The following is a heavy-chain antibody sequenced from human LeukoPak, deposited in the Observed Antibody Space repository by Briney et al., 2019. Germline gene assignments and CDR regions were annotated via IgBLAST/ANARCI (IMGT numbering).Heavy chain of an antibody. D-gene: IGHD4-23*01. J-gene: IGHJ3*02. CDR2: IYYSGST. CDR3: AREGLRWPDAFDI. CDR1: GGSISSYY. Sequence: SETLSLTCTVSGGSISSYYWSWIRQPPGKGLEWIGYIYYSGSTNYNPSLKSRVTISVDTSKNQFSLKLSSVTAADTAVYYRAREGLRWPDAFDIWGQGTTVTVSS. V-gene: IGHV4-59*01.